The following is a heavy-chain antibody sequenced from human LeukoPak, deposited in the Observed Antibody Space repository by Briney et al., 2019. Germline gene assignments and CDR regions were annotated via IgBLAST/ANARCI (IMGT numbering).Heavy chain of an antibody. CDR1: GGSISSGDYY. CDR3: ASRGVTTVWFDP. Sequence: SETLSLTCTVSGGSISSGDYYWSWIRQHPGKGLEWIGYIYYSGSTYYNPSLKSRVTISVDTSKNQFSLKLSSVTAADTAVYYCASRGVTTVWFDPWGQGTLVTVSS. J-gene: IGHJ5*02. V-gene: IGHV4-31*03. CDR2: IYYSGST. D-gene: IGHD4-11*01.